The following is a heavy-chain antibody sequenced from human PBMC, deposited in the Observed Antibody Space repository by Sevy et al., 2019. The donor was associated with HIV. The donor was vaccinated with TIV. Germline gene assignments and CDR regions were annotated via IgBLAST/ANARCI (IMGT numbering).Heavy chain of an antibody. CDR1: GFTFSSYG. V-gene: IGHV3-30*18. Sequence: GGSLRLSCAASGFTFSSYGMHWVRQAPGKGLEWVAVISYDGSNKYYADSVKGRFTISRDNSKNTMFLQMNSLRAEDTAVYYCAKDQGGYSYSLAGYYYYGMDVWGKGTTVTVSS. D-gene: IGHD5-18*01. CDR3: AKDQGGYSYSLAGYYYYGMDV. CDR2: ISYDGSNK. J-gene: IGHJ6*04.